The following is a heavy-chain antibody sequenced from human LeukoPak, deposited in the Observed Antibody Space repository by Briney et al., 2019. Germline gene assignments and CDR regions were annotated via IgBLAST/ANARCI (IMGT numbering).Heavy chain of an antibody. CDR1: GFTFSSYA. Sequence: PGRSLRLSCAASGFTFSSYAMHWVRQAPGKGLEWVAVISYDGSNKYYADSVKGRFTISRDNSKNTLYLQMNSLRAEDTAVYYCARNSTIFGAVIYYFDYWGQGTLVTVSS. J-gene: IGHJ4*02. D-gene: IGHD3-3*01. CDR2: ISYDGSNK. CDR3: ARNSTIFGAVIYYFDY. V-gene: IGHV3-30-3*01.